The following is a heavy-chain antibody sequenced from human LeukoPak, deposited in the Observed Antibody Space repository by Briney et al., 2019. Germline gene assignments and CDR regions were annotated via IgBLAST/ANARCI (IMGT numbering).Heavy chain of an antibody. CDR1: GFTFGDYA. CDR2: ISWNSGNI. D-gene: IGHD5-18*01. Sequence: SGGSLRLSCAASGFTFGDYAMHWVRQAPGKGLEWVSSISWNSGNIGYADSVKGRFTISRDNAKNSLYLQMNSLRAEDTALYYCAKDSGYSHPSEVDCWGQGTLVTVSS. V-gene: IGHV3-9*01. J-gene: IGHJ4*02. CDR3: AKDSGYSHPSEVDC.